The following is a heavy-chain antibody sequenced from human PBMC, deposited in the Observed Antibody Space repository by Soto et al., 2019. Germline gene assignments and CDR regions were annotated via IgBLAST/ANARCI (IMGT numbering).Heavy chain of an antibody. CDR3: AKRISRFHSYGMHV. J-gene: IGHJ6*02. D-gene: IGHD2-15*01. CDR1: VFTFSIYG. Sequence: SLRLFCAASVFTFSIYGMHWVRHTPGKWLEWVAVISYDGSNRNYADSVKGRFTISRDNSKNTLYLQMNSLRPEDTAVYYCAKRISRFHSYGMHVWGQATRGTLSS. V-gene: IGHV3-30*18. CDR2: ISYDGSNR.